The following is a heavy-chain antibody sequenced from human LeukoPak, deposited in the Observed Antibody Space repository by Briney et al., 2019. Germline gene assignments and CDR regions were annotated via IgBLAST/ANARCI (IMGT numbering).Heavy chain of an antibody. D-gene: IGHD3-9*01. CDR3: ARGSFGTWTSYFDY. J-gene: IGHJ4*02. V-gene: IGHV1-2*02. CDR1: GYTFSAYY. CDR2: INPNSGGT. Sequence: GASVKVSCKASGYTFSAYYMHWVRQAPGQGLEWMGWINPNSGGTNYPQKFQGRVTMTRDTSISTAYMELSRLRSDDTAMYYCARGSFGTWTSYFDYWGQRTLVTVSS.